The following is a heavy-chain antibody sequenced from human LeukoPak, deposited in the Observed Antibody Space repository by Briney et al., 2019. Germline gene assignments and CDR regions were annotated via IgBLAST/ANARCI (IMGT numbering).Heavy chain of an antibody. V-gene: IGHV3-53*01. D-gene: IGHD3-10*01. Sequence: GGSLRLSCAASGFTVSSNYMSWVRQAPGKGLEWVSVIYSGGSTYYADSVKGRFTISRDNSKNTLYLQMNSLRAEDTAVYYCARDPGFMARGSRRGYDDYYYYMDVWGKGTTVTISS. CDR3: ARDPGFMARGSRRGYDDYYYYMDV. J-gene: IGHJ6*03. CDR2: IYSGGST. CDR1: GFTVSSNY.